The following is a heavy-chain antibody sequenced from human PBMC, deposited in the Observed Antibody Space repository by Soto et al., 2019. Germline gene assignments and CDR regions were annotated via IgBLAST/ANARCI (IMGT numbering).Heavy chain of an antibody. CDR1: GYTFSNYG. D-gene: IGHD5-18*01. CDR3: ARDPGFGFGYSYAFAMDV. J-gene: IGHJ6*02. Sequence: ASVKVSCKASGYTFSNYGISWVRQGPGQGLEWMGWISGYNGNTHYEEKVQDRIKMTTDTSTSTTYLELRSLTSDDTAVYFCARDPGFGFGYSYAFAMDVWGQGTTVTVSS. V-gene: IGHV1-18*01. CDR2: ISGYNGNT.